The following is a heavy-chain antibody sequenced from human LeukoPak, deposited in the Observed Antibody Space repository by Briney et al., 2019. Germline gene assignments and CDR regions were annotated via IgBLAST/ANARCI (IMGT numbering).Heavy chain of an antibody. CDR2: IIPIFGIA. J-gene: IGHJ4*02. Sequence: SVKVSCKASGGTFSSYAISWVRQAPGQGLEWMGRIIPIFGIANYAQKFQGRVTITADKSTSTAYMELSSLRSEDTAVYYCARGGRDGYNPPPDYWGQGTLVTVSS. CDR3: ARGGRDGYNPPPDY. CDR1: GGTFSSYA. V-gene: IGHV1-69*04. D-gene: IGHD5-24*01.